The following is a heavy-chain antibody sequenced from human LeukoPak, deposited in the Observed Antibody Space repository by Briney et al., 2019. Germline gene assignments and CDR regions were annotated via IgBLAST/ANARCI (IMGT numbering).Heavy chain of an antibody. Sequence: GGSLRLSCATSGFTFSTYAMTWVRQAPGKGLEWVSAIDIYGTKTNYADSVKGRFTISRDNSKNTLYLQMNSLRAEDTAVYYCASLGRTDYWGQGTLVTVSS. J-gene: IGHJ4*02. CDR2: IDIYGTKT. CDR1: GFTFSTYA. CDR3: ASLGRTDY. D-gene: IGHD1-14*01. V-gene: IGHV3-23*05.